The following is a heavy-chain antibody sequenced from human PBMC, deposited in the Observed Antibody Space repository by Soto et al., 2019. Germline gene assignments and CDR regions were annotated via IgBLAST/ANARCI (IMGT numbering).Heavy chain of an antibody. Sequence: VQLVESGGGLVQPGGSLRLSCAGSGFTFRGYGMHWVRQAPGRGLEWVALISYDGSIKYYADSVRGRFTISRDNSKNTLYLQMNSLRAEDTAVYYCANSEYSRYKNIDVWGQGTTVTVSS. V-gene: IGHV3-30*18. D-gene: IGHD5-18*01. CDR2: ISYDGSIK. CDR1: GFTFRGYG. J-gene: IGHJ6*02. CDR3: ANSEYSRYKNIDV.